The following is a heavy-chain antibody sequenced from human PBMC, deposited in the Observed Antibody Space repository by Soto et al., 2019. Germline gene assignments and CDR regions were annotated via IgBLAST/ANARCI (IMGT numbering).Heavy chain of an antibody. CDR2: IYATGTT. D-gene: IGHD1-1*01. J-gene: IGHJ5*02. Sequence: SETLSLTCTVSGASISGFYWSWIRKSAGKGLEWIGRIYATGTTDYNPSLKSRVMMSVDTSKKQFSLKLRSVTAADTAVYYCVRDGTKTLRDWFDPWGQGISVTAPQ. CDR3: VRDGTKTLRDWFDP. CDR1: GASISGFY. V-gene: IGHV4-4*07.